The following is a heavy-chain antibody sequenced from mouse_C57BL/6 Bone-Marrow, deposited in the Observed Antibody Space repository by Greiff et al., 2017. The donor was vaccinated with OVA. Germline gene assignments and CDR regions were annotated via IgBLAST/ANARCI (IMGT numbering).Heavy chain of an antibody. CDR3: AKVPHYGSSWYFDV. D-gene: IGHD1-1*01. V-gene: IGHV1-61*01. J-gene: IGHJ1*03. Sequence: QVQLQQPGAELVRPGSSVKLSCKASGYTFTSYWMDWVKQRPGQGLEWIGNIYPSDSETHYNQKFKDKATLTVDKSSSTAYMQLSSLTSEDSAVYYCAKVPHYGSSWYFDVWGTGTTVTVSS. CDR1: GYTFTSYW. CDR2: IYPSDSET.